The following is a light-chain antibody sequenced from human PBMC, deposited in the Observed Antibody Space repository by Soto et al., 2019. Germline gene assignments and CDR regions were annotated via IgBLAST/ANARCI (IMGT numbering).Light chain of an antibody. CDR3: MQGTHSPIT. J-gene: IGKJ5*01. Sequence: DVVMTQSPLSLPVTLGQPASISCRSNQSLVHSDGIAYFSWFQQRPGRSPRRLIYKVSNRDSGVPARFSGSGSGTDFARKISRVEAEDVGVYYGMQGTHSPITFGQGTRLEI. V-gene: IGKV2-30*02. CDR2: KVS. CDR1: QSLVHSDGIAY.